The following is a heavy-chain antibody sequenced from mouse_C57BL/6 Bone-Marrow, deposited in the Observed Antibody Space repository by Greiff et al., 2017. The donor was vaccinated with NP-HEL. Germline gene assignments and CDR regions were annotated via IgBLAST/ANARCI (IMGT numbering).Heavy chain of an antibody. J-gene: IGHJ2*01. D-gene: IGHD3-3*01. V-gene: IGHV7-3*01. CDR3: ARYIAGTEDY. CDR2: IRHKANGYTT. CDR1: GFTFTDYY. Sequence: EVHLVESGGGLVQPGGSLSLSCAASGFTFTDYYMSWVRQPPGQALEWLGFIRHKANGYTTEYSASVKGRFTISRDNSQSILYLQMNALRAEDSATYYCARYIAGTEDYWGQGTTLTVSS.